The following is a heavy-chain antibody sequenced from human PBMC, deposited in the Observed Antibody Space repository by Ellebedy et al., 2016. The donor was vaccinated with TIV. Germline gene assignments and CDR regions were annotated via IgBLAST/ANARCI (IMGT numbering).Heavy chain of an antibody. CDR1: GDTFSTYT. V-gene: IGHV1-69*04. CDR3: AREASGSFRDAFDI. D-gene: IGHD1-26*01. Sequence: AASVKVSCKASGDTFSTYTINWVRQAPGQGLEWMGRIIPILGMADYAQKFQGRVTITADKSTTTAYMDLSSLRSEDTAVYYCAREASGSFRDAFDIWGQGTMVTVSS. J-gene: IGHJ3*02. CDR2: IIPILGMA.